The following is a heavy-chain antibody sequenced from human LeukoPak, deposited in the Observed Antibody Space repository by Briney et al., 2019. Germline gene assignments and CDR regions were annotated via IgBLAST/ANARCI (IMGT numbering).Heavy chain of an antibody. J-gene: IGHJ4*02. CDR1: GGSFSGYY. CDR3: ARVYIAGYYFDY. V-gene: IGHV4-34*01. D-gene: IGHD2-15*01. CDR2: INHSGST. Sequence: PSETLSLTCAVYGGSFSGYYWSWIRQPPGKGLEWIGEINHSGSTNYNPSLKSRVTISVDTSKNQFSLKLSSVTAADTAVYYCARVYIAGYYFDYWGQGTLVTVSS.